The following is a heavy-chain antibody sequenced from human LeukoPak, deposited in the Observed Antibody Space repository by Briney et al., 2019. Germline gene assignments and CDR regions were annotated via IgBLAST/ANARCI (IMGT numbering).Heavy chain of an antibody. V-gene: IGHV4-38-2*02. CDR1: GYSISSGYY. D-gene: IGHD3-22*01. CDR3: ARDHIHYYDSSGYLDS. J-gene: IGHJ4*02. CDR2: MYHSGST. Sequence: SETLSLTCTVSGYSISSGYYWGWIRQPPGKGLEWIGSMYHSGSTYYKPSLKSRVTISLDTSKNQFSLKLRSVTAADTAVYYCARDHIHYYDSSGYLDSWGQGTLVTVSS.